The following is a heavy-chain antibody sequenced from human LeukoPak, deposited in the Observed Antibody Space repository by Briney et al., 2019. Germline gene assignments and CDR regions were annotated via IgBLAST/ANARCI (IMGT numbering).Heavy chain of an antibody. J-gene: IGHJ4*02. CDR1: YTIKGYY. CDR3: ARAGYGDYFGVAHDY. Sequence: YTIKGYYLNLVRRGAGKGLGCLGSLNPNSGGTNYAQKFQGRVTMTRDTSISTAYMELSRLRSDDTAVYYCARAGYGDYFGVAHDYWGQGTLVTVSS. CDR2: LNPNSGGT. V-gene: IGHV1-2*02. D-gene: IGHD4-17*01.